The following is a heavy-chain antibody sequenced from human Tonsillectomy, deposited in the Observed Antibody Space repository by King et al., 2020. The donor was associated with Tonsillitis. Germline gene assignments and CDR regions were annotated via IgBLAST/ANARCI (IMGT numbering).Heavy chain of an antibody. V-gene: IGHV3-9*01. CDR1: GFTFDDYA. D-gene: IGHD3-10*01. CDR3: VKDLAASGSYHHYYYGRDV. J-gene: IGHJ6*02. CDR2: ISWNSGNI. Sequence: VQLVESGGGLVQPGRSLRLSCAASGFTFDDYAMHWVRQAPGKGLEWVSGISWNSGNIGYADSVKGRFTISRDNAKNSLYLQMNSLRAEDTALYYCVKDLAASGSYHHYYYGRDVWGLGTTVTVSS.